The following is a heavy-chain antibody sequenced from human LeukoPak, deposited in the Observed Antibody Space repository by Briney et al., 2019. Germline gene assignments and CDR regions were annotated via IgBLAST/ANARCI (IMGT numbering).Heavy chain of an antibody. CDR1: GFTFSSYS. J-gene: IGHJ4*02. V-gene: IGHV3-21*01. D-gene: IGHD5-24*01. CDR3: ARGLRDGYNPYDY. CDR2: ISSSSSYI. Sequence: GGSLRLSCAASGFTFSSYSMNWVRQAPGKGLEWVSSISSSSSYIYYADSVKGRFTISRDNAKNSLYLQMNSLRAEDTAVYYCARGLRDGYNPYDYWGQGTRVTVSS.